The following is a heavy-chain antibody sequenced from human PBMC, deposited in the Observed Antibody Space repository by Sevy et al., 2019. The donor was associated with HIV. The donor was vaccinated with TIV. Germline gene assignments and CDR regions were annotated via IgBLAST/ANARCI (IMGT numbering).Heavy chain of an antibody. CDR1: GYTFTGYY. CDR3: ARMGDYFDSSGYYPLKY. D-gene: IGHD3-22*01. V-gene: IGHV1-2*02. CDR2: INPKTGGT. Sequence: ASVKVSCKASGYTFTGYYVHWLRQAPGQGLEWMGWINPKTGGTYFAKKFQDRVSMTTGTSITTAYMELSGLRFDDTAGYYCARMGDYFDSSGYYPLKYWGQGTLVTVSS. J-gene: IGHJ4*02.